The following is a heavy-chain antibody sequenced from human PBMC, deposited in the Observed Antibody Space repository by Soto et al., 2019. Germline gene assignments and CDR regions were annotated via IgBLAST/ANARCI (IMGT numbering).Heavy chain of an antibody. CDR3: AKENIVVVTSGDFDH. V-gene: IGHV3-23*01. CDR1: GFTFSNYA. CDR2: ISGSGDST. J-gene: IGHJ4*02. Sequence: HLLESGGGLVQPGKSLRLSCAASGFTFSNYAMTWVRQAPGKGLEWVSGISGSGDSTYYADSVKGRFTISRDNSKNTLYLQMNSLRAEDTAVYFCAKENIVVVTSGDFDHWGQGTLVTVTS. D-gene: IGHD2-21*02.